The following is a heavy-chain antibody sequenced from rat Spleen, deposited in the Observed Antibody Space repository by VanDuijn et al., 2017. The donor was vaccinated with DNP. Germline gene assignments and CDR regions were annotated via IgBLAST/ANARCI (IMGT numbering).Heavy chain of an antibody. Sequence: EVQLVESGGGLVQPGNSLKLSCAASGFTFSDYAMAWVRQSPKKGLEWVATIIYDGSSTYYRDSVRGGFTISGDYARSTLYLQMDSLRSEDTATYCCATSSYFGYDYGFAYWGQGTLVTVSS. CDR2: IIYDGSST. CDR3: ATSSYFGYDYGFAY. D-gene: IGHD1-7*01. J-gene: IGHJ3*01. V-gene: IGHV5S10*01. CDR1: GFTFSDYA.